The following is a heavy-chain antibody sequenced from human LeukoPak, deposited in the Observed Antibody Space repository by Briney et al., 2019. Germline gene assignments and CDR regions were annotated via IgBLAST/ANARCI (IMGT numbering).Heavy chain of an antibody. CDR3: ARRGYSYGLHYMDV. CDR2: IIPIFGTA. CDR1: GGTFSSYA. V-gene: IGHV1-69*05. D-gene: IGHD5-18*01. J-gene: IGHJ6*03. Sequence: SVKVSCKASGGTFSSYAISWVRQAPGQGLEWMGGIIPIFGTANYAQKFQGRVTITTDESTSTAYMELSSLRSEDTAVYYCARRGYSYGLHYMDVWGKGTTVTVSS.